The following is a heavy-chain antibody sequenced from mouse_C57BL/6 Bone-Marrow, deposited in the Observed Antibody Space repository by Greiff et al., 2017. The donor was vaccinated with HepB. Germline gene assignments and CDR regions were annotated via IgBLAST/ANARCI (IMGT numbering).Heavy chain of an antibody. D-gene: IGHD1-1*01. V-gene: IGHV1-81*01. CDR2: IYPRSGNT. J-gene: IGHJ3*01. CDR3: ASPHYYGSSYAWFAY. CDR1: GYTFTSYG. Sequence: QVQLQQSGAELARPGASVKLSCKASGYTFTSYGISWVKQRTGQGLEWIGEIYPRSGNTYYNEKFKGKATLTADKSFSTAYMELRSLTSEDSAVYFCASPHYYGSSYAWFAYWGQGTLVTVSA.